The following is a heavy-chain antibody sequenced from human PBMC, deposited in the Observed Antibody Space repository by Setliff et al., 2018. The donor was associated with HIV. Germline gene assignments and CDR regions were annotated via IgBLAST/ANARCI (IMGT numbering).Heavy chain of an antibody. D-gene: IGHD4-17*01. CDR3: ARDYYGGFGDYDFGDYFDY. J-gene: IGHJ4*02. V-gene: IGHV3-7*03. Sequence: GSLRLSCAASGFTFSRYWMSWVRQAPGKGLEFVANIKPDGSEKYYVDSVKGRFAISRDNAKNSLSLQMNSLRADDTAVYYCARDYYGGFGDYDFGDYFDYWGQGALVTVSS. CDR1: GFTFSRYW. CDR2: IKPDGSEK.